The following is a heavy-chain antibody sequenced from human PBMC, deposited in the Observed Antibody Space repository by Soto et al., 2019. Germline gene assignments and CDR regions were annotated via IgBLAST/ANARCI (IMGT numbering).Heavy chain of an antibody. J-gene: IGHJ4*02. CDR1: GGSFSGYY. D-gene: IGHD5-18*01. CDR3: ARWYSSGPFDD. V-gene: IGHV4-34*01. CDR2: INHSGGT. Sequence: SETLSLTCAVYGGSFSGYYWSWIRQPPGKGLEWIGEINHSGGTNYNPSLKSRVTISLDTSKNQFSLKLSSVTAADTAVYYCARWYSSGPFDDWGQGTLVTVS.